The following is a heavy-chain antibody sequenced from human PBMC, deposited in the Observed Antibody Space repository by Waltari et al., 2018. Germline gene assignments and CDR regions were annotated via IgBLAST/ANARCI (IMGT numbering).Heavy chain of an antibody. D-gene: IGHD3-22*01. CDR1: GFTFNNXA. CDR3: XKDMXAVSRPNAVVXTPYFGD. J-gene: IGHJ4*02. Sequence: VHLXESGGDLVHPGGSLTLSXAVSGFTFNNXAMSWVRQAPXKGLEWVSGIRGNGHGTEYADSVKXLFTISRDXSKSXLFXQMXXXRXADTAVYXXXKDMXAVSRPNAVVXTPYFGDXGRGTLVTVXS. V-gene: IGHV3-23*01. CDR2: IRGNGHGT.